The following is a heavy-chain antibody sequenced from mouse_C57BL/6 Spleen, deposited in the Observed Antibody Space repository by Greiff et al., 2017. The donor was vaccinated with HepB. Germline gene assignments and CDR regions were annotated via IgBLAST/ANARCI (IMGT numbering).Heavy chain of an antibody. V-gene: IGHV1-61*01. CDR1: GYTFTSYW. CDR3: ARGRKEGFAY. Sequence: QVQLQQPGAELVRPGSSVKLSCKASGYTFTSYWMDWVKQRPGQGLEWIGNIYPSDSETHYNQKFKDKATLTVDKSSSTAYMQLSSLTSEDSAVYYCARGRKEGFAYWGQGTLVTVSA. CDR2: IYPSDSET. J-gene: IGHJ3*01.